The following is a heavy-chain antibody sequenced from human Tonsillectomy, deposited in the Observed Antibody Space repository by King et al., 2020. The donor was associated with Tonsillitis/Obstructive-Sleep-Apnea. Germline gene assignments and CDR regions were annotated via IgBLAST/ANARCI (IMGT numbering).Heavy chain of an antibody. CDR1: GVTFRSYA. J-gene: IGHJ5*02. D-gene: IGHD3-16*01. CDR2: IIPIFGTA. CDR3: GGVIMFMLGEVPFPTWFAP. V-gene: IGHV1-69*01. Sequence: QLVQSGAEVKKPGSSVKVSCTASGVTFRSYAFNWVRQAPGQGLEWMGGIIPIFGTANYAQNFQGRVTITADESSSSAYMELSSLRSEDTAVYYWGGVIMFMLGEVPFPTWFAPGGQGPRVTVPS.